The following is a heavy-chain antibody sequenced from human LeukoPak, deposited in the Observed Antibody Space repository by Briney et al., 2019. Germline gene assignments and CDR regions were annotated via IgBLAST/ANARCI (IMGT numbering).Heavy chain of an antibody. CDR2: INQDGSEE. Sequence: QPGGSLRLSCAASGLTFSRYWLTWVRQAPGKGLEWVDNINQDGSEENYVDSVRGRFTISRDNAKNSLHLQMNSLRNEDTAVYHCVSRVCTAKVCFEASFRCFDLWGRGTRVTVSS. CDR3: VSRVCTAKVCFEASFRCFDL. D-gene: IGHD6-25*01. J-gene: IGHJ4*03. CDR1: GLTFSRYW. V-gene: IGHV3-7*03.